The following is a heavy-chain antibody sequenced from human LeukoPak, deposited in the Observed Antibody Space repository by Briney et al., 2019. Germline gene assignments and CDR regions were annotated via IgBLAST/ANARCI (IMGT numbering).Heavy chain of an antibody. V-gene: IGHV4-4*07. J-gene: IGHJ4*02. Sequence: SETLSLTCTVSGGSISSYFWSWIRQPAGKGLEWIGRIYSSGSTNYNPSLKSRVTISVDKSKNQFSLKLTSVTAADTAVYYCARGDSSGWCYFDYWGQGTLVTVSS. CDR2: IYSSGST. CDR3: ARGDSSGWCYFDY. CDR1: GGSISSYF. D-gene: IGHD6-19*01.